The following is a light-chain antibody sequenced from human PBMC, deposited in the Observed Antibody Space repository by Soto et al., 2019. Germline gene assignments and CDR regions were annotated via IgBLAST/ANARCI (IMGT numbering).Light chain of an antibody. V-gene: IGLV2-14*01. CDR3: SSYTRSSTLV. J-gene: IGLJ3*02. CDR2: EVS. Sequence: QSALTQPASVSGSPGQSITISCTGTSSDVGGYNYVSWYQHHPGKAPKLMIYEVSDRPSGVSNRFSGSKSGNVASLTISGLQAEDEADYYCSSYTRSSTLVFGGGTKLTV. CDR1: SSDVGGYNY.